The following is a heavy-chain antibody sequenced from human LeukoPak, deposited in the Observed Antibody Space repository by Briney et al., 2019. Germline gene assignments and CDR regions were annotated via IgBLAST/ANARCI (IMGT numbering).Heavy chain of an antibody. J-gene: IGHJ6*03. CDR3: ATGPLPIVGTTVQYYYYYMDV. Sequence: ASVKVSCKASGGTFSSFTINWVRQAPGQGLEWVGGIIPIFATATYAQKFQGRVTITADKSTSTAYMEMSSLRSEDTAVYYCATGPLPIVGTTVQYYYYYMDVWGKGTTVTVSS. D-gene: IGHD1-26*01. CDR1: GGTFSSFT. CDR2: IIPIFATA. V-gene: IGHV1-69*06.